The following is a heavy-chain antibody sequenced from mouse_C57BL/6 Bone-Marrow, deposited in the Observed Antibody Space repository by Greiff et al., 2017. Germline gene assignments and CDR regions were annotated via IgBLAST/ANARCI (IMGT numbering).Heavy chain of an antibody. CDR3: TTYGYYPWFAY. D-gene: IGHD2-3*01. J-gene: IGHJ3*01. CDR2: IDPENGDT. Sequence: VQLQQSGAELVRPGASVKLSCTASGFNIKDDYMHWVKQRPEQGLEWIGWIDPENGDTEYASKFQGKATITADTTSNTAYLQLSRLTSEDTAVYYCTTYGYYPWFAYWGQGTLVTVSA. V-gene: IGHV14-4*01. CDR1: GFNIKDDY.